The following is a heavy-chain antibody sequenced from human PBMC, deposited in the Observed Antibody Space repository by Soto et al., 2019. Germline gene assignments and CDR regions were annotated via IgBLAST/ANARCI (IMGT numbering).Heavy chain of an antibody. D-gene: IGHD3-3*01. V-gene: IGHV1-46*01. CDR3: ARGERTTIVGVVRDYYHYGMDV. CDR2: INPSGGST. J-gene: IGHJ6*02. Sequence: QVQLVQSGAEVKKPGSSVQVSCKASGYTFTSYYMHWVRQAPGQGLEWMGMINPSGGSTRYAQKFQGRVTMTRDTSTRTVYMELSSLRFEDTAVYYCARGERTTIVGVVRDYYHYGMDVWGQGTTVTVSS. CDR1: GYTFTSYY.